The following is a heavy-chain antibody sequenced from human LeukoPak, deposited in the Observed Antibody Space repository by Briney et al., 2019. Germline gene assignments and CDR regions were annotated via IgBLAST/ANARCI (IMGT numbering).Heavy chain of an antibody. CDR1: GFTFSSYA. V-gene: IGHV3-21*01. Sequence: PGGSLRLSCAASGFTFSSYAMSWVRQAPGKGLEWVSAISSSSSYIYYADSVKGRFTISRDNSKNTLYLQMNSLRAEDTAVYYCAREGDSSSAHLDYWGQGTLVTVSS. J-gene: IGHJ4*02. D-gene: IGHD6-6*01. CDR3: AREGDSSSAHLDY. CDR2: ISSSSSYI.